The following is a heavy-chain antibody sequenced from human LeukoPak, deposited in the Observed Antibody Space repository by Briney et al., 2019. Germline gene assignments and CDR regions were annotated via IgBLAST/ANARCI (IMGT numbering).Heavy chain of an antibody. J-gene: IGHJ3*02. V-gene: IGHV1-18*01. CDR1: GYTFTSYG. Sequence: GASVKVSCKASGYTFTSYGISWVRQAPGQGLEWMGWISAYNGNTNYAQKLQGRVTMTTDTSTSTAYMELRSLRSDDTAVYYCARDRGGSGSYYPLDAFDIWGQGTMVTVSS. CDR2: ISAYNGNT. D-gene: IGHD3-10*01. CDR3: ARDRGGSGSYYPLDAFDI.